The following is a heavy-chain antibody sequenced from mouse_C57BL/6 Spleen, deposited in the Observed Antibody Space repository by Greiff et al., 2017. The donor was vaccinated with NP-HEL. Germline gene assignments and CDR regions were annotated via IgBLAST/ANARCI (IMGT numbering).Heavy chain of an antibody. CDR2: IDPSDSYT. J-gene: IGHJ3*01. V-gene: IGHV1-69*01. D-gene: IGHD2-4*01. CDR1: GYTFTSYW. Sequence: QVQLQQSGAELVMPGASVKLSCKASGYTFTSYWMHWVKQRPGQGLEWIGEIDPSDSYTNYNQKFKGKSTLTVDKSSSTAYMQLSSLTSEDSAVYYCALCYYDYDGFACWGQGTLVTVSA. CDR3: ALCYYDYDGFAC.